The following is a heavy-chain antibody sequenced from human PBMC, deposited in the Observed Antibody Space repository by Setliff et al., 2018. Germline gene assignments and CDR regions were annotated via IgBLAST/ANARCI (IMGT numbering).Heavy chain of an antibody. CDR2: IRSKTSGFAT. D-gene: IGHD6-19*01. V-gene: IGHV3-73*01. CDR3: SRAVDGRTWFDP. CDR1: GFTFSGSA. Sequence: GGSLRLSCAASGFTFSGSAMHWVRQASGKGLEWVGRIRSKTSGFATAYSASVKGRFTISRDDSMNTAYLQMDSLRTEDTAVYYCSRAVDGRTWFDPWGQGALVTVSS. J-gene: IGHJ5*02.